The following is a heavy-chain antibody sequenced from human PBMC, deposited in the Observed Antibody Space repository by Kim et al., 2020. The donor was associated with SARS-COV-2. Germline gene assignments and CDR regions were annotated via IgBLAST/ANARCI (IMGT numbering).Heavy chain of an antibody. V-gene: IGHV4-59*13. J-gene: IGHJ2*01. CDR3: AGGHNGYFGL. Sequence: SETLSLTCTVSGGSTSGFYWSWVRQPPGKRLEWLGYIYHTGSTDYSPSLKSRVTISLDRSKSQFSLNLTSVTAADTAVYFCAGGHNGYFGLWGRGTLVTV. CDR1: GGSTSGFY. CDR2: IYHTGST. D-gene: IGHD1-20*01.